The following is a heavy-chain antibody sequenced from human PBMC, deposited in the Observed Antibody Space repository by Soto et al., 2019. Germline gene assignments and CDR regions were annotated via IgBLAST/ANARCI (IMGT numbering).Heavy chain of an antibody. J-gene: IGHJ4*02. V-gene: IGHV3-23*01. CDR2: ISGSGGST. Sequence: PGGSLRLSCAASGFTFSCYAMSWVRQAPGKGLEWVSAISGSGGSTYYADSVKGRFTISRDNSKTTLYLQMNSLGAEDRAVYYCANPYSEFDYWGQGTLVTVSS. D-gene: IGHD2-15*01. CDR1: GFTFSCYA. CDR3: ANPYSEFDY.